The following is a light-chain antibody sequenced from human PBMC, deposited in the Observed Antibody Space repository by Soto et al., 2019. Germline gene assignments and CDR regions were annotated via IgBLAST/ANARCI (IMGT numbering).Light chain of an antibody. CDR2: GAS. CDR3: QQYNNWLT. V-gene: IGKV3-15*01. J-gene: IGKJ4*01. CDR1: QSVSSN. Sequence: EIVLTQSPATLSLSPGERATLSCRASQSVSSNLAWYQQKPGQASRLLIYGASTRATGIPARFSGSGSGTEFTLTISSLQSEDFAVYYCQQYNNWLTFGGGTKVDIK.